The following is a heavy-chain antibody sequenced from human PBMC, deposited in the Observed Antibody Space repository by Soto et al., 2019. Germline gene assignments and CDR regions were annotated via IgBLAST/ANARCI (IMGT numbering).Heavy chain of an antibody. CDR1: GFTFSSYA. Sequence: PGVSLRLSCAASGFTFSSYAMSWVRQAPGKGLEWVSAISGSGGSTYYADSVKGRFTISRDNSKNTLYLQMNSLRAEDTAVYYCAKAVDFWSGYIDYWGPGTLVTVSS. J-gene: IGHJ4*02. CDR2: ISGSGGST. D-gene: IGHD3-3*01. V-gene: IGHV3-23*01. CDR3: AKAVDFWSGYIDY.